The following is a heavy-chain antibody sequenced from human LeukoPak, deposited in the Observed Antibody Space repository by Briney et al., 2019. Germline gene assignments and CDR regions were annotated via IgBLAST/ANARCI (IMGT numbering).Heavy chain of an antibody. Sequence: ASVKVSCKASGGTFSSYAISWVRQAPGQGLEWMGRIIPILGIANYAQKFQGRVTITADKSTSTAYMELSSLRSEDTAVYYCARIGYGGNAFDYWGQGTLVTVSP. CDR1: GGTFSSYA. D-gene: IGHD4-23*01. V-gene: IGHV1-69*04. CDR2: IIPILGIA. J-gene: IGHJ4*02. CDR3: ARIGYGGNAFDY.